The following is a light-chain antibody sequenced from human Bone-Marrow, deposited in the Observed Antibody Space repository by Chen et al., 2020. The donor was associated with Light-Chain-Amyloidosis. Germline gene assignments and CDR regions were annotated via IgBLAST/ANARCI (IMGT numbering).Light chain of an antibody. CDR2: AVS. CDR1: SGDVGTYNY. Sequence: QSALTQPASVSGSPGQSITISCTGTSGDVGTYNYFSWYQQPPGKAPKVMIYAVSNRPSGVSNRFSGSKSGNTASLTISGLQAEDEADYYCSSFTSSSSYVFGPGTKVTVL. J-gene: IGLJ1*01. CDR3: SSFTSSSSYV. V-gene: IGLV2-14*01.